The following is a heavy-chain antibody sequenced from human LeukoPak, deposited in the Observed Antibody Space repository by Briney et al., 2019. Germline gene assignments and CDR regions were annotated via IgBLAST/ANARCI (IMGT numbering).Heavy chain of an antibody. CDR1: GFTFTSYE. Sequence: PGGSLRLSCAASGFTFTSYEVSWVRQAPGKGLEWISYISSSGDTTYYADSVKGRFTIFRDNSRNSVYLQMSSLRAEDTATYYCARPDHWGRGTLVTVSS. V-gene: IGHV3-48*03. D-gene: IGHD1-14*01. J-gene: IGHJ4*02. CDR3: ARPDH. CDR2: ISSSGDTT.